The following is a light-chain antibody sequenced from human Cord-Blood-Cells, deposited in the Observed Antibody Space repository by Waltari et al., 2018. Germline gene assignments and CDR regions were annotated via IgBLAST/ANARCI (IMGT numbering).Light chain of an antibody. Sequence: DIVMTQSPLSLPVTPGEPASISCRSSQSLLHSNGYNYLDLYLQKPGQSPQLLIYLGSNRASGVPDRFSGSGSGTDFTLKVSRVEAEDVGVYYCMQALQTHTFGQGTKLEIK. J-gene: IGKJ2*01. CDR3: MQALQTHT. CDR1: QSLLHSNGYNY. V-gene: IGKV2-28*01. CDR2: LGS.